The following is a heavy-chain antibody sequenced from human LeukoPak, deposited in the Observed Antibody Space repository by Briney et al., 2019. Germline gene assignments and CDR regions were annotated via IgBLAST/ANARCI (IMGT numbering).Heavy chain of an antibody. J-gene: IGHJ4*02. CDR3: ARDQQQWLGPFDY. CDR1: GASISSSY. V-gene: IGHV4-4*07. D-gene: IGHD6-19*01. Sequence: SGTLSLTCTVSGASISSSYWSWIRQPAGKGLEWIGRIHTSGSTNYNPSLKSRLTMSVDTSKNQFSLKLSSVTAAGTAVYYCARDQQQWLGPFDYWGQGTLVTVSS. CDR2: IHTSGST.